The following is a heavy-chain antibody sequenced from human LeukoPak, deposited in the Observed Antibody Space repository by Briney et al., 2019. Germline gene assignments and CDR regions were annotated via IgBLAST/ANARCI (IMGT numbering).Heavy chain of an antibody. D-gene: IGHD3-16*02. Sequence: SQTLSLTCTVSGGSISSGGFYWSWIRQHPGKGLEWIGYIYYSGSTYYNPSLKSRVTISVDTSKNQFSLKLSSVTAADTAVYYCARERIMITFGGVIATPSYFDYWGQGTRVIVSS. J-gene: IGHJ4*02. CDR1: GGSISSGGFY. CDR2: IYYSGST. V-gene: IGHV4-31*03. CDR3: ARERIMITFGGVIATPSYFDY.